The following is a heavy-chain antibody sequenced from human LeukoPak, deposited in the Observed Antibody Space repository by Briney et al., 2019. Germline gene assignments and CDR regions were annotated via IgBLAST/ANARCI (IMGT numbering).Heavy chain of an antibody. CDR3: ARGDGSGVYYYYYMDV. D-gene: IGHD3-10*01. Sequence: GGSLRLSCAASGFTFSSYEMNWVRLAPGKGLEWVSYISSSGSTIYYADSVKGRFTISRDDAKNSLYLQMNSQRAEDTAVYYCARGDGSGVYYYYYMDVWGKGTTVTISS. CDR1: GFTFSSYE. J-gene: IGHJ6*03. CDR2: ISSSGSTI. V-gene: IGHV3-48*03.